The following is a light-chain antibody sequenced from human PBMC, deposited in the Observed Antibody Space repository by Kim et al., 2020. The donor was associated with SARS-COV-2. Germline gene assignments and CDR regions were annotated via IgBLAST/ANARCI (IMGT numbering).Light chain of an antibody. CDR2: DAF. CDR3: QQRTNWPSLT. Sequence: SPGERATLSCRASQSVSTYLAWYQQKLGQPPRLLIYDAFNRATGIPARFSGSGSGTDFTLTISSLEPEDFAVYYCQQRTNWPSLTFGGGTKVDIK. J-gene: IGKJ4*01. CDR1: QSVSTY. V-gene: IGKV3-11*01.